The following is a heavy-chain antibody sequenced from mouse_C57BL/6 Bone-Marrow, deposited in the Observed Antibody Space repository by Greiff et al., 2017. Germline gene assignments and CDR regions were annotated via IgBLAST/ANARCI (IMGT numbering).Heavy chain of an antibody. J-gene: IGHJ4*01. Sequence: VQLQQPGAELVMPGASVKLSCKASGYTFTSYWMHWVKQRPGQGLEWIGEIDPSDSYTNYNQKFKGKSTLTVDKSSSTAYMRLSSLTSEDSAVYYCALYPYAMDYWGQGTSVTVSS. V-gene: IGHV1-69*01. CDR1: GYTFTSYW. CDR3: ALYPYAMDY. D-gene: IGHD2-1*01. CDR2: IDPSDSYT.